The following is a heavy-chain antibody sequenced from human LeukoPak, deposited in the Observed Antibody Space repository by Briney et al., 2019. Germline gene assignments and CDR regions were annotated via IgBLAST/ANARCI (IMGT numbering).Heavy chain of an antibody. CDR2: IYPGDSDT. D-gene: IGHD1-26*01. Sequence: GESLEIPCKGSGYSFTNYWIGGVRQMPGKGLEWMGIIYPGDSDTRYSPSFQGQVTISADKSISTAYLQWSSLRASETAMYYCARSGSLGTFDIWGQGTLVTVSS. J-gene: IGHJ3*02. CDR3: ARSGSLGTFDI. V-gene: IGHV5-51*01. CDR1: GYSFTNYW.